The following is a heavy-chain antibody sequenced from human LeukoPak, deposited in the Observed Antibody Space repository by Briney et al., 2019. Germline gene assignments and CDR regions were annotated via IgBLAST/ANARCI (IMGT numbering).Heavy chain of an antibody. CDR3: AREVELDYYYYYMDV. J-gene: IGHJ6*03. CDR1: GFRFSAYG. D-gene: IGHD1-7*01. V-gene: IGHV3-20*04. Sequence: SGGSLRLSCDASGFRFSAYGMSWVRQAPGQGLEWVSGINWNGGSTDYADSVKGRFTISRDNAKNSLYLQMNSLRAEDTALYYCAREVELDYYYYYMDVWGKGTTVTVSS. CDR2: INWNGGST.